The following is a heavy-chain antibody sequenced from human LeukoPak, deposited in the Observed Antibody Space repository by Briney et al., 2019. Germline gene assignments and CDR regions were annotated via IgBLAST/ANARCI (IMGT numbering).Heavy chain of an antibody. CDR1: GFTFSSYA. CDR2: ISYDGSNR. J-gene: IGHJ4*02. Sequence: GGSLRLSCAASGFTFSSYAMHWVRQAPGKGLEWVAVISYDGSNRYYADSVKGRFTISRDNSKNTLYLQMNSLRAEDTAVYYCARDQGRYHKGGFDYWGQGTLVTVSS. CDR3: ARDQGRYHKGGFDY. D-gene: IGHD1-26*01. V-gene: IGHV3-30-3*01.